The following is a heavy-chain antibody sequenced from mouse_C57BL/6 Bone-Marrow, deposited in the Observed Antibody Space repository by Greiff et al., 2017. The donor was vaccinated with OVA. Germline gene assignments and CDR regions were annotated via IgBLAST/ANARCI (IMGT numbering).Heavy chain of an antibody. CDR1: GFTFSDYY. Sequence: EVQVVESEGGLVQPGSSMKLSCTASGFTFSDYYMAWVRQVPEQGLEWVANIIYDGSSTYYLDSFKSRFIFSRDKAKNNLYMQMTSLKSADTATYNGERDPLDYWGQGTTLTVSS. J-gene: IGHJ2*01. V-gene: IGHV5-16*01. CDR2: IIYDGSST. CDR3: ERDPLDY.